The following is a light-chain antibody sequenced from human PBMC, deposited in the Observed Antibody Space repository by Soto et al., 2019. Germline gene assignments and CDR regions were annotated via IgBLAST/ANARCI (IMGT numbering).Light chain of an antibody. V-gene: IGKV3-20*01. CDR1: QTVSFSY. CDR2: GAS. J-gene: IGKJ4*01. CDR3: QQYGSSPLT. Sequence: IVLTQSPGTLSLSPGDRATLSCRASQTVSFSYLTWYQQKPGQAPRLLIYGASSRATGIPDRFSGSESATDFTLTISRLEAEDFAVYYCQQYGSSPLTFGGGTKVEIK.